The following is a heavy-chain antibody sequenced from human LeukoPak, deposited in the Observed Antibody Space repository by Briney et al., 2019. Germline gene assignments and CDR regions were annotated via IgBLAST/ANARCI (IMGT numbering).Heavy chain of an antibody. CDR3: ATGRNGVVPAPILGVGPWYNYHYMDV. V-gene: IGHV4-34*01. D-gene: IGHD2-2*02. CDR1: GGSFSGYY. CDR2: INHSGSN. J-gene: IGHJ6*03. Sequence: SETLSLTCAVYGGSFSGYYWSWIRQPPGKGLEWIGEINHSGSNNYNPSLKSRVTISVDTSKNQFSLKLSSVTAADTAVYYCATGRNGVVPAPILGVGPWYNYHYMDVWGKGTTVTVSS.